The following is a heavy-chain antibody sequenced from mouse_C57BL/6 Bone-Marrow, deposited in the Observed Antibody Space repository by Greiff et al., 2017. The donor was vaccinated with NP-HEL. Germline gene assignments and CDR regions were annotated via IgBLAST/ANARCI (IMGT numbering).Heavy chain of an antibody. J-gene: IGHJ4*01. CDR3: ALYDYGAVDYAMDY. Sequence: VQLQQSGPELVKPGASVKISCKASGYTFTDYYMNWVKQSHGKSLEWIGDINPNNGGTSYNQKFKGKATLTVDKSSSTAYMELRSLTSEDSAVYYCALYDYGAVDYAMDYWGQGTSVTVS. CDR2: INPNNGGT. D-gene: IGHD2-4*01. CDR1: GYTFTDYY. V-gene: IGHV1-26*01.